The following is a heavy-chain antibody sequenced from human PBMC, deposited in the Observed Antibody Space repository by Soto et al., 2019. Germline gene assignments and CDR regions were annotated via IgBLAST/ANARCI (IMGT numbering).Heavy chain of an antibody. D-gene: IGHD4-17*01. CDR3: ATSTAVTTKPFYFDC. Sequence: QVQLQESGPGLVKPSETLSLTCAGSGGSISGYYWSWIRQPPGKGLEWLGFIYSSGSTNYNPSVNSRLTIYVEPSKTQSSIKVSSVEAAASDVSSSATSTAVTTKPFYFDCSGQATLVTVSS. CDR2: IYSSGST. V-gene: IGHV4-4*08. CDR1: GGSISGYY. J-gene: IGHJ4*02.